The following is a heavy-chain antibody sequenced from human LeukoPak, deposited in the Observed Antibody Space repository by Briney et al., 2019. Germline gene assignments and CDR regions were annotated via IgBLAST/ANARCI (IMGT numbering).Heavy chain of an antibody. CDR2: MNPNSGNT. D-gene: IGHD2-2*02. CDR1: RCTFTSYD. CDR3: ARGYCSSTSCYILDY. Sequence: ASVKVSCKASRCTFTSYDVKWVRQATGQGVEWMGWMNPNSGNTGYAQKFQGRVTITRNTSISTAYMELSSLRSEDTAVYYCARGYCSSTSCYILDYWGQGTLVTVSS. V-gene: IGHV1-8*03. J-gene: IGHJ4*02.